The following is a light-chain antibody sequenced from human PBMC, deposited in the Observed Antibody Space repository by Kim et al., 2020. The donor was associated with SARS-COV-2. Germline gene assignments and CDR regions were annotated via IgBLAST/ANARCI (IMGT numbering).Light chain of an antibody. CDR1: SSGDGGNTD. Sequence: IISCSGTSSGDGGNTDAVWCQQHPGKDPKLMIYAVSKRPSGVADRFSGSKSGDTASLTVSALQDEDEADYYCSSSASSNIDVVFGSGTKLTVL. J-gene: IGLJ2*01. CDR2: AVS. V-gene: IGLV2-8*01. CDR3: SSSASSNIDVV.